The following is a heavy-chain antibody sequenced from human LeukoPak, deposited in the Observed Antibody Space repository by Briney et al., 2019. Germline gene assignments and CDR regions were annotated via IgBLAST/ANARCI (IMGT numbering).Heavy chain of an antibody. CDR1: GYTFTSYG. D-gene: IGHD6-13*01. CDR2: ISAYNGNT. J-gene: IGHJ3*02. V-gene: IGHV1-18*01. Sequence: ASVKVSCKASGYTFTSYGISWVRQAPGQGLEWMGWISAYNGNTNYAQKLQGRVTMTTDTSTSTAYMELRSLRSDDTAVYYCARSGGGSSSWYYGAFDIWGQGTMVTVSS. CDR3: ARSGGGSSSWYYGAFDI.